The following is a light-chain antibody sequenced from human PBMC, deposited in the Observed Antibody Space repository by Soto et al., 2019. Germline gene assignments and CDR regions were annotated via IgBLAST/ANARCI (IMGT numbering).Light chain of an antibody. Sequence: TQSPATLSSFPGDRVTLSCRASQTIYSWLAWYQQKPGQAPRLLIHKASTVETGVPSRFSGSGYGSEFTLIISSLQPDDSATYYCHQYNSYPRTFGQGTKVEV. CDR1: QTIYSW. V-gene: IGKV1-5*03. CDR2: KAS. J-gene: IGKJ1*01. CDR3: HQYNSYPRT.